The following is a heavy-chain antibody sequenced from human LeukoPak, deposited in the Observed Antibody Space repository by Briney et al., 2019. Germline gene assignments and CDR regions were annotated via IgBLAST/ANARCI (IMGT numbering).Heavy chain of an antibody. Sequence: GGSLRLSCAASGFTSSENWMHWVRQGPGKGLVWVSRINRDGSSTSYADSVKGRFTISRDNAKNTLYLQMNSLRAEGTAVYYCAREVIDYGDYSPLDYWGQGTLVTVSS. CDR1: GFTSSENW. V-gene: IGHV3-74*01. CDR2: INRDGSST. CDR3: AREVIDYGDYSPLDY. J-gene: IGHJ4*02. D-gene: IGHD4-17*01.